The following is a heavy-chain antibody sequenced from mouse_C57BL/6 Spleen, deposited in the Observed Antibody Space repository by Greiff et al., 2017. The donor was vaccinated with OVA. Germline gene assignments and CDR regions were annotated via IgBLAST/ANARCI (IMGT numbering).Heavy chain of an antibody. J-gene: IGHJ4*01. CDR1: GYTFTSYW. CDR2: INPSTGGT. Sequence: QVQLQQPGTELVKPGASVKLSCKASGYTFTSYWMHWVKQRPGQGLEWIGNINPSTGGTNYNEKFKSKATLTIDTSSSTAYMQLSSLTSEDSAVYYCARLLRSLYYYAVDYWGQGTSVTVSS. CDR3: ARLLRSLYYYAVDY. D-gene: IGHD1-1*01. V-gene: IGHV1-53*01.